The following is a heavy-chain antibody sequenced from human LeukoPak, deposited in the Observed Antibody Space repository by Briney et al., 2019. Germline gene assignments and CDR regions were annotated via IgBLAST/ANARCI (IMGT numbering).Heavy chain of an antibody. D-gene: IGHD6-6*01. J-gene: IGHJ1*01. CDR1: GYTFTGYY. CDR3: ARAAYSSSSPVQN. Sequence: ASVKVSCKASGYTFTGYYMHWVRQAPGQGLEWMGWINPNSGGTNYAQKFQGRVTMTRDTSISTAYMELSRLRSDDTAVYYCARAAYSSSSPVQNWGQGTLVTVSS. V-gene: IGHV1-2*02. CDR2: INPNSGGT.